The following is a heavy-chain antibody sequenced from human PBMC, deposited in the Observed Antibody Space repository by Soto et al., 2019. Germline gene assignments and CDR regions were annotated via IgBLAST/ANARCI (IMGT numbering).Heavy chain of an antibody. J-gene: IGHJ4*02. CDR1: GFTFSSYG. CDR3: AKGAHYDSSIYWRVDY. D-gene: IGHD3-22*01. V-gene: IGHV3-30*18. CDR2: ISYDGSNK. Sequence: QVQLVESGGGVVQPGRSLRLSCAASGFTFSSYGMHWVGQAPGKGLEWVAVISYDGSNKYYADSVKGRFTISRDNSKNTLYLQMNSLRAEDTAVYYCAKGAHYDSSIYWRVDYWGQGTLVTVSS.